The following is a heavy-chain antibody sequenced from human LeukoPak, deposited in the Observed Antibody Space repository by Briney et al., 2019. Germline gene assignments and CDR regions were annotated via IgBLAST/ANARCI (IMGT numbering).Heavy chain of an antibody. D-gene: IGHD6-19*01. CDR2: ISSSGSTI. Sequence: PGGSLRLSCAASGFTFSSYEMNWVRQAPGKGLEWVSYISSSGSTIYYADSVKGLFTISRDNAKNSLYLQMNSLRAEDTAVYYCAREGYSSGLDYWGQGTLVTVSS. V-gene: IGHV3-48*03. J-gene: IGHJ4*02. CDR1: GFTFSSYE. CDR3: AREGYSSGLDY.